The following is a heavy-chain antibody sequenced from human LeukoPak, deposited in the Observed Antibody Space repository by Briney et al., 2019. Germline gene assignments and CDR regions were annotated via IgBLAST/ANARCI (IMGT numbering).Heavy chain of an antibody. V-gene: IGHV5-51*01. D-gene: IGHD2-15*01. J-gene: IGHJ4*02. CDR2: IYPGDSDS. CDR1: GYSFSSYW. Sequence: GESLKISCKGSGYSFSSYWIGWVRQMPGKGLEWMGIIYPGDSDSTYSPSFQGQVTISVDKSIGTVYLQWNSLKASDTAMYYCARQPLLGWPYYFDYWGQGTRLIVSS. CDR3: ARQPLLGWPYYFDY.